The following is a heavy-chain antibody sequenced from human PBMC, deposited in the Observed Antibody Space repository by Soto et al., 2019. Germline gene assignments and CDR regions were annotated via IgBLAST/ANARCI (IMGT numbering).Heavy chain of an antibody. V-gene: IGHV4-30-2*01. CDR1: GGSISSGGYS. CDR3: ARAQYDFWSGQQNWFDP. J-gene: IGHJ5*02. CDR2: IYHSGST. Sequence: SETLSLTCAVSGGSISSGGYSWSWIRQPPGKGLEWIGYIYHSGSTYYNPSLKSRVTISVDRSKNQFSLKLSSVTAADTAVYYCARAQYDFWSGQQNWFDPWGQGTLVTVSS. D-gene: IGHD3-3*01.